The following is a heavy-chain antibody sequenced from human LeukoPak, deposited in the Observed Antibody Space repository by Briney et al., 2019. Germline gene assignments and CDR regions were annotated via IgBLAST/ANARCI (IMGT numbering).Heavy chain of an antibody. J-gene: IGHJ4*02. CDR3: ARGTMTTVTYYFDY. CDR2: INHSGST. D-gene: IGHD4-17*01. CDR1: GGSFRGYY. Sequence: SETLSLTCAVYGGSFRGYYWRWIRQPPRKGLAWIGEINHSGSTNYNPSLKSRVTISVDTSKNQFSLKLSSVTAADTAVYYCARGTMTTVTYYFDYWGQGTLVTVSS. V-gene: IGHV4-34*01.